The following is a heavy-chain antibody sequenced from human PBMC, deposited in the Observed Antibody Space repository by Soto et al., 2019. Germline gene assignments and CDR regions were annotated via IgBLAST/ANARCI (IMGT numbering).Heavy chain of an antibody. V-gene: IGHV4-34*01. D-gene: IGHD5-18*01. CDR1: GGSFSGYY. CDR2: INHSGST. CDR3: ARGQVKWTQLWFWFDY. J-gene: IGHJ4*02. Sequence: PSETLSLTCAVYGGSFSGYYWSWIRQPPGKGLEWIGEINHSGSTNYNPSLKSRVTISVDTSKNQFSLKLSSVTAADTAVYYCARGQVKWTQLWFWFDYWGQGTLVTVSS.